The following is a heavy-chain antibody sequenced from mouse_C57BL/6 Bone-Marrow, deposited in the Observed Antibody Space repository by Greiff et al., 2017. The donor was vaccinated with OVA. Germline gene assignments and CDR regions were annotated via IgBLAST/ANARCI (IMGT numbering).Heavy chain of an antibody. D-gene: IGHD2-5*01. CDR2: IYPGSGST. J-gene: IGHJ4*01. Sequence: QVQLQQPGAELVKPGASVKMSCKASGYTFTSYWITWVKQRPGQGLEWIGDIYPGSGSTNYNEKFKSKATLTVDTSSSTAYMQLSSLTSEDSAVYYCARRAYSNLYYYAMDDWGQGTSVTGSS. CDR3: ARRAYSNLYYYAMDD. CDR1: GYTFTSYW. V-gene: IGHV1-55*01.